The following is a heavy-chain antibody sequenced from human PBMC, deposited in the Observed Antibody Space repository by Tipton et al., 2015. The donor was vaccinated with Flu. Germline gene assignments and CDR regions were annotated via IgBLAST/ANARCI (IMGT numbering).Heavy chain of an antibody. V-gene: IGHV4-59*08. J-gene: IGHJ4*02. CDR3: ARHNLGQLGLFDY. CDR2: FYYSGSI. Sequence: TLSLTCTASGGSINIYYWSWIRQPPGKGLEWIGYFYYSGSINYNPSLKSRVTISADKSKNQFSLKLSSVTAADTAVYYCARHNLGQLGLFDYWGQGTLVTVSS. D-gene: IGHD2-2*01. CDR1: GGSINIYY.